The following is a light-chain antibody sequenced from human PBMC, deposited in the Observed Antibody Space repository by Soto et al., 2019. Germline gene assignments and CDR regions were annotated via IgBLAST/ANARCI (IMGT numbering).Light chain of an antibody. CDR3: QQRSKWVT. CDR2: DAS. Sequence: EVELTQSPATLSLSPGDRATLSCRASQNVNGCLAWYQQKPGKAPRLLIYDASNRATGIPARFSGSGSGTDFTLTISSLEPEDFAVYYCQQRSKWVTFGRGTKVDI. V-gene: IGKV3-11*01. J-gene: IGKJ4*02. CDR1: QNVNGC.